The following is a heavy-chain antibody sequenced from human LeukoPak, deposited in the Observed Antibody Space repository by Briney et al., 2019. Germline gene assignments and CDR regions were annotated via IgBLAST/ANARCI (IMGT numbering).Heavy chain of an antibody. V-gene: IGHV3-48*01. J-gene: IGHJ4*02. CDR2: ISSSSSTI. CDR3: ARDGVNYYDSSGYTDY. Sequence: GGSLRLSCAASGFTFSSYSMNWVRQAPGKGLEWVSYISSSSSTIYYADSVKGRFTISRDNAKNSLYLQMNSLRAEDTAGYYCARDGVNYYDSSGYTDYWGQGTLVTVSS. D-gene: IGHD3-22*01. CDR1: GFTFSSYS.